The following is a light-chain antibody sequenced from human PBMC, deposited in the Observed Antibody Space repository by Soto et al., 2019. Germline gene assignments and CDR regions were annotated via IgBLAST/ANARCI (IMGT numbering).Light chain of an antibody. CDR3: QQYYSYPLT. Sequence: AIRMTQSPSSLSASTGDRVTITCRASQGISSYLAWYQQRPGKAPKLLIYAASTWQSGVPSRFCGSGSGTEFTLTISCLQSEDFATYYCQQYYSYPLTFGQGTKVDIK. CDR1: QGISSY. V-gene: IGKV1-8*01. CDR2: AAS. J-gene: IGKJ1*01.